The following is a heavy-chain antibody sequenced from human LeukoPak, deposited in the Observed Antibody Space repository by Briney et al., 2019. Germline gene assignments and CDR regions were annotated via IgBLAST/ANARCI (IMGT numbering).Heavy chain of an antibody. CDR3: ARARDWGYYYYMDV. D-gene: IGHD3-16*01. V-gene: IGHV3-7*03. CDR2: IKQDGSEK. CDR1: GFTFSSYW. J-gene: IGHJ6*03. Sequence: PGGSLRLSCAASGFTFSSYWMSWVRQAPGKGLEWVANIKQDGSEKYYVDSVKGRFTISRDNAKNSLYLQMNSLRAEDTAVYYCARARDWGYYYYMDVWGKGTTVTVSS.